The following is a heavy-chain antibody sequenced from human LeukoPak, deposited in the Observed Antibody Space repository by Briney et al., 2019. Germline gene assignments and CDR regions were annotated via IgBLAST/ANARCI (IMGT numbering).Heavy chain of an antibody. CDR1: GFIFSSYA. CDR2: TSGNGAKT. J-gene: IGHJ4*02. V-gene: IGHV3-23*01. D-gene: IGHD6-19*01. CDR3: AXDSGWXFDY. Sequence: GGSLRLSCAASGFIFSSYALSWVRQAPGKGLEWVSATSGNGAKTYYADSVKGRFTISRDNSKNTLYLQMNSLRAEDTAVYYCAXDSGWXFDYWXQGTLVTVSS.